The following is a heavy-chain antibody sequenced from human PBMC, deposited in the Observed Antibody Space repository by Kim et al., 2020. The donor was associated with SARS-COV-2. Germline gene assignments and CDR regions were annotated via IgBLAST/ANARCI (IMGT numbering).Heavy chain of an antibody. V-gene: IGHV7-4-1*02. J-gene: IGHJ4*02. CDR2: INTNTQIP. CDR1: GYSFTSSA. Sequence: ASVKVSCKASGYSFTSSAMTWVRQAPGQGLEWVGWINTNTQIPAYAEGFSGRVVFSLDTSVSTAYLHISNLRPDDTAIYFCARVLNTAWFASDVWGQGT. CDR3: ARVLNTAWFASDV. D-gene: IGHD3-10*01.